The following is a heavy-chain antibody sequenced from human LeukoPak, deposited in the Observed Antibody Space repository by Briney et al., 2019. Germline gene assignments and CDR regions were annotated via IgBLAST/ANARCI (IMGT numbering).Heavy chain of an antibody. J-gene: IGHJ5*02. Sequence: GASLNISCKGSGYSFTSYWIGWLRPMPGKGLEWMGIIYPGDSDTRYSPSFQGQVTISADTSISTAYLQWSSLKASDTAMYYWARHTRYGGNHNWFDPWGQGTLVTVSS. CDR3: ARHTRYGGNHNWFDP. V-gene: IGHV5-51*01. CDR1: GYSFTSYW. CDR2: IYPGDSDT. D-gene: IGHD4-23*01.